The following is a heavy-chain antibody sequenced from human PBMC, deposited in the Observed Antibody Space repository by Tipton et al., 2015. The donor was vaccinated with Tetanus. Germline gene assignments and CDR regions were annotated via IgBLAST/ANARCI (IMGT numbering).Heavy chain of an antibody. Sequence: QLVQSGAEVRKPGESLKISCKGSGYSFTSYWIGWVRQMPGKGLEWMGIIYPGDSDTRYSPSFQGQVPISAEKSISTAYLQWSSLKASDTAMYYCARLPTSGSYTLGAFDIWGQGTMVTVSS. CDR1: GYSFTSYW. D-gene: IGHD1-26*01. J-gene: IGHJ3*02. CDR3: ARLPTSGSYTLGAFDI. V-gene: IGHV5-51*01. CDR2: IYPGDSDT.